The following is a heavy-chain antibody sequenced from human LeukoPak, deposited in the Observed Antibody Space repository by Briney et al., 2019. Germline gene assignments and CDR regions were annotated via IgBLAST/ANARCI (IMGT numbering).Heavy chain of an antibody. J-gene: IGHJ6*02. CDR3: ARDSRDKAAAGTSDGHYGMDV. D-gene: IGHD6-13*01. V-gene: IGHV1-69*04. CDR1: GGTLSSYT. CDR2: IIPIFGIA. Sequence: SVKVSCKASGGTLSSYTISWVRQAPGQGLEWMGTIIPIFGIANYAQKFQGRVTITADKSTSTAYMELSSPRSEDTAVYYCARDSRDKAAAGTSDGHYGMDVWGQGTTVTVSS.